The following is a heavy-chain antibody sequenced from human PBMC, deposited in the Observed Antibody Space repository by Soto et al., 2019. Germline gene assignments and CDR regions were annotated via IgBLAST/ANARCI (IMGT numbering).Heavy chain of an antibody. J-gene: IGHJ4*02. CDR2: LNPNSGKT. Sequence: ASVKVSCKASGYAFSGFDITWVRQATGRGLEWMGWLNPNSGKTGFAPKFQGRITMTSDTSTSTAYMELTSLRSDDSAIYYCARQVSVVPDFWGQGTLVTVYS. V-gene: IGHV1-8*02. CDR1: GYAFSGFD. CDR3: ARQVSVVPDF.